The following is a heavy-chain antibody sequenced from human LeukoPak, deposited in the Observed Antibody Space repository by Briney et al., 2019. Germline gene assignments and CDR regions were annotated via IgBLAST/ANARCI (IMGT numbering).Heavy chain of an antibody. D-gene: IGHD6-19*01. J-gene: IGHJ4*02. V-gene: IGHV3-21*01. CDR2: ISSSSSYI. CDR3: AREFSVAGVY. Sequence: GGSLRLSCAASGFTFSSYWMNWVRQAPGKGLEWVSSISSSSSYIYYADSVKGRFTISRDNAKNSLYLQMNSLRAEDTAVYYCAREFSVAGVYWGQGTLVTVSS. CDR1: GFTFSSYW.